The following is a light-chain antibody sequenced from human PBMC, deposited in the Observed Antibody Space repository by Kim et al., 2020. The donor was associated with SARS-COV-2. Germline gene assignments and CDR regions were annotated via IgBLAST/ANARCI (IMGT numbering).Light chain of an antibody. V-gene: IGLV4-69*01. J-gene: IGLJ3*02. Sequence: SVKLTCTLSSGHSTNAIAWHQQQPEKGPRYLMKLNSDGSHNKGDGIPDRFSGSSSGAERYLTISSLQSEDEADYYCQTWGTGIWVFGGGTKVTVL. CDR1: SGHSTNA. CDR2: LNSDGSH. CDR3: QTWGTGIWV.